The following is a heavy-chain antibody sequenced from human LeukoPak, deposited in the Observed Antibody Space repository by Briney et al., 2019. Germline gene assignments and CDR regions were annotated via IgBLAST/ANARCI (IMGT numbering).Heavy chain of an antibody. CDR3: APSVRSGGSYYFDY. D-gene: IGHD2-15*01. V-gene: IGHV1-46*01. CDR1: GDSFTKYY. Sequence: RASVKVPCKASGDSFTKYYMHWVRQAPGQGLEWMGIINPSDGSTTYTQKFQGRVTMTTDTSTSTVNMELSSLRSEDTAVYYCAPSVRSGGSYYFDYWGQGTLVTVSS. CDR2: INPSDGST. J-gene: IGHJ4*02.